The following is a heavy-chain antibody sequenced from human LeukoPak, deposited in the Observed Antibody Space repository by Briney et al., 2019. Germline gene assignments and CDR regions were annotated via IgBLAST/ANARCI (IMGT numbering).Heavy chain of an antibody. CDR1: GGSFSNYY. CDR3: ARDNPWGAAAGKLGIDRFQP. CDR2: ITHSGST. Sequence: KASETLSLTCAVYGGSFSNYYWSWIRQSPGKGLEWIGEITHSGSTNYNPSLKSRVTISVDTSKNQFSLKLSFVTAADTAVYYCARDNPWGAAAGKLGIDRFQPWGQGTLVTVSS. D-gene: IGHD6-13*01. V-gene: IGHV4-34*01. J-gene: IGHJ5*02.